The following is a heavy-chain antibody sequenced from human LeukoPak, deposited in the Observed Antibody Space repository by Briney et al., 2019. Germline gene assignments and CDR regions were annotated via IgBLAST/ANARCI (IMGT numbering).Heavy chain of an antibody. CDR2: IYYSGST. CDR1: GGSMSGYY. D-gene: IGHD1-1*01. Sequence: PSETLSLTCTISGGSMSGYYWSWIRQSPGKGLEWIGYIYYSGSTNHNPSLKSRVTISVDTSKNLFSLKLSSVTAADTAVYYCARRTYNWNEYFFDHWGQGTLVTVSS. CDR3: ARRTYNWNEYFFDH. J-gene: IGHJ4*02. V-gene: IGHV4-59*08.